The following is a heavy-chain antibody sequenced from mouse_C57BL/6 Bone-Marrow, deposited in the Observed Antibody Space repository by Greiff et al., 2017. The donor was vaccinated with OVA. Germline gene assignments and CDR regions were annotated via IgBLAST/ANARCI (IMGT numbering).Heavy chain of an antibody. CDR3: TSYGGCAY. CDR1: GFNIKDDY. CDR2: IDPENGDT. J-gene: IGHJ3*01. V-gene: IGHV14-4*01. Sequence: VQLKQSGAELVRPGASVKLSCTASGFNIKDDYMHWVKQRPEQGLEWIGWIDPENGDTEYASKFQGKATITADTSSNTAYLQLSSLTSEDTAVYYCTSYGGCAYWGQGTLVTVSA. D-gene: IGHD1-1*01.